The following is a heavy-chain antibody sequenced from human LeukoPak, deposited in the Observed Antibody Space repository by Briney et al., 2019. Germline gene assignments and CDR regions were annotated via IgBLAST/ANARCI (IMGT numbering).Heavy chain of an antibody. CDR3: THRPLGIGDSFDY. V-gene: IGHV2-5*02. D-gene: IGHD7-27*01. CDR1: GFSLSTSGLG. Sequence: ESGPTLVKPTQTLTLTCTFSGFSLSTSGLGVGWIRQSPGKALEWLALIYWDDDKRYIPSLKSRRTITKDTSKNQVVLTTPNMHPVDTATYSFTHRPLGIGDSFDYWGQGPLVTVSS. CDR2: IYWDDDK. J-gene: IGHJ4*02.